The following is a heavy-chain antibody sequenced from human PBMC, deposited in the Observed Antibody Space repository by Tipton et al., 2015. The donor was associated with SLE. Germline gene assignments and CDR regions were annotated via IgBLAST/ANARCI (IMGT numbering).Heavy chain of an antibody. D-gene: IGHD3-10*01. CDR1: GGPINNRNYY. V-gene: IGHV4-39*07. J-gene: IGHJ4*02. Sequence: LRLSCTVSGGPINNRNYYWGWIRQPPGKGLEWIGSIFYSGSTHYNPSLKSRVTISVDTSKNQFSLNLSSVTAADTAVYYCARQRDGFRELLSADYWGQGTLVTVSS. CDR2: IFYSGST. CDR3: ARQRDGFRELLSADY.